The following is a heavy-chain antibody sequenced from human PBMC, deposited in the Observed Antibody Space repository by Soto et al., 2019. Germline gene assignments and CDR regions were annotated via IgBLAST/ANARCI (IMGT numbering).Heavy chain of an antibody. V-gene: IGHV3-9*01. D-gene: IGHD2-2*01. CDR3: AKGQRYCTSASCYFLPRVDDP. J-gene: IGHJ5*02. CDR2: ISSNSGSV. CDR1: GFTFDDYA. Sequence: EVQLVESGGGLVQPGRSLRLSCAASGFTFDDYAMHWVRQGPGKGLEWVSGISSNSGSVGYADSVQGRFIISRDNAQIFLYLQMNSLRPEDPAWYYWAKGQRYCTSASCYFLPRVDDPWGRGTLVTVSS.